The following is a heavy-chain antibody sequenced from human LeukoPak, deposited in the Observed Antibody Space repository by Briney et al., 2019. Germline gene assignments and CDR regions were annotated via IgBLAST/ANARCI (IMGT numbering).Heavy chain of an antibody. V-gene: IGHV4-34*01. Sequence: SETLSLTCAVYGGSFSGYYWSWIRQPPGKGLEWIGEINHSGSTNYNPSLKSRVTISVDTSKNQFSLKLSSVTAADTAVYYCARGRYSYGHGYWGQGTLVTVSS. CDR1: GGSFSGYY. CDR3: ARGRYSYGHGY. D-gene: IGHD5-18*01. CDR2: INHSGST. J-gene: IGHJ4*02.